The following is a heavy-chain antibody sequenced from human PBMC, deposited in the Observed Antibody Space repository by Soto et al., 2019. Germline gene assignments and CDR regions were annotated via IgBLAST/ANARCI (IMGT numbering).Heavy chain of an antibody. CDR3: ARIRPISPVITIFGVAYDAFDI. CDR1: GFSLSNARMG. D-gene: IGHD3-3*01. J-gene: IGHJ3*02. CDR2: IFSNDEK. V-gene: IGHV2-26*01. Sequence: QVTLKESGPVLVKPTETLTLTCTVSGFSLSNARMGVSWIRQPPGKALEWLAHIFSNDEKSYSTSLKSRLTISKDTSKSQVVLTMTNMDPVDTATYYCARIRPISPVITIFGVAYDAFDIWGQGTMVTVSS.